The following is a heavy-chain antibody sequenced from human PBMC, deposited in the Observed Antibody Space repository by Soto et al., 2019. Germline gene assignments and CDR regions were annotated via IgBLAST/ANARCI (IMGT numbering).Heavy chain of an antibody. Sequence: GGSLRLSCAASGFTFSSYGMHWVRQAPGKGLEWVAVIWYDGSSKYYADSVKGRFTISRDNSKNTLYLQMNSLRAEDTAVYYCARGSYYYDSSGSNPFFDYWGRGTLVTVSS. CDR3: ARGSYYYDSSGSNPFFDY. CDR2: IWYDGSSK. J-gene: IGHJ4*02. V-gene: IGHV3-33*01. CDR1: GFTFSSYG. D-gene: IGHD3-22*01.